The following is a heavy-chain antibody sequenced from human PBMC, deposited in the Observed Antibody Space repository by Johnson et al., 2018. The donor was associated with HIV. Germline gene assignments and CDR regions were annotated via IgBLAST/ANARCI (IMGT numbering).Heavy chain of an antibody. CDR1: GFTFDAYA. J-gene: IGHJ3*02. CDR3: AKDMEFEIAAKGSAFDI. Sequence: VQLVESGGGLVQPGRSLRLSCAASGFTFDAYAMHWVRQAPGKGLEWVTGISWNSGSIRYADSVKGRFTISRANAKNSLYLQMNSLRAEDTALYYCAKDMEFEIAAKGSAFDIWGQGTMVTVSS. CDR2: ISWNSGSI. V-gene: IGHV3-9*01. D-gene: IGHD6-6*01.